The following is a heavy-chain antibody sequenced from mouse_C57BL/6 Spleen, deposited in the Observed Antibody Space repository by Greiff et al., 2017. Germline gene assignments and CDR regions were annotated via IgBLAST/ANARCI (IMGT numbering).Heavy chain of an antibody. CDR1: GYTFTNYW. Sequence: QVQLQQSGAELVRPGPSVKMSCKASGYTFTNYWIGWAKQRPGHGLEWIGDIYPGGGYTNYNEKFKGKATLTADKSSSTAYMQFSSLTSEDSAIYYCARYRDVFYYFDYWGQGTTLTVSS. J-gene: IGHJ2*01. V-gene: IGHV1-63*01. CDR2: IYPGGGYT. D-gene: IGHD3-3*01. CDR3: ARYRDVFYYFDY.